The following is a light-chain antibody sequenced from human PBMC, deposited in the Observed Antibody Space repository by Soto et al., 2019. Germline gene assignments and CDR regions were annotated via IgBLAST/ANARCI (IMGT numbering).Light chain of an antibody. J-gene: IGKJ2*01. CDR1: QSISKY. CDR2: ASS. Sequence: DIQMTQSPSSLSASVGDRVTITCRASQSISKYLNWFLQRPGKAPNLLIYASSSLQSGVPSRFSGSGSGTDFTLTISSLQPEDFATYYCPQCYSIPYTFGQGTKLEIK. V-gene: IGKV1-39*01. CDR3: PQCYSIPYT.